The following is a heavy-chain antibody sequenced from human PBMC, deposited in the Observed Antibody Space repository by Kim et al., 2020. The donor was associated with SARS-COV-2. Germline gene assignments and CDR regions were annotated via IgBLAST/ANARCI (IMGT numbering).Heavy chain of an antibody. D-gene: IGHD3-10*01. J-gene: IGHJ6*02. CDR3: ARDIIGYYGMDV. Sequence: YYADSVKGRFTISRDNAKNSLYLQMNSLRAEDTAVYYCARDIIGYYGMDVWGQATTVTVSS. V-gene: IGHV3-21*01.